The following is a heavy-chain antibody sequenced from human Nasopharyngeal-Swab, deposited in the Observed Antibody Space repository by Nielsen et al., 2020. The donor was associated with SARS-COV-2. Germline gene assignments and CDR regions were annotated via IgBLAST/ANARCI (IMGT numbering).Heavy chain of an antibody. Sequence: GESLKISCAASGFTFSSYGMHWVRQAPGKGLEWVAVISYDGSNKYCADSVKGRFTISRDNSKNTLYLQMNSLRAEDTAVYYCAKGLEMATADYWGQGTLVTVSS. CDR2: ISYDGSNK. CDR1: GFTFSSYG. J-gene: IGHJ4*02. CDR3: AKGLEMATADY. V-gene: IGHV3-30*18. D-gene: IGHD5-24*01.